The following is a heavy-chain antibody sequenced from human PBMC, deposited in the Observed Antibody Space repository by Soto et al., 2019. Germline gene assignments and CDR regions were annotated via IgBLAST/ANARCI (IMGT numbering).Heavy chain of an antibody. Sequence: QVQLVQSGAEVKKPGASVKVSCKASGYTFSSYGISWVRQAPGQGLEWMGWISAYNGNTKYAQKVXXRXPMTTDTSTSTAYMELRSLRSDDTAVYYCARREVGTTLDFDYWGQGTLVTVSS. D-gene: IGHD1-26*01. CDR2: ISAYNGNT. CDR3: ARREVGTTLDFDY. V-gene: IGHV1-18*01. J-gene: IGHJ4*02. CDR1: GYTFSSYG.